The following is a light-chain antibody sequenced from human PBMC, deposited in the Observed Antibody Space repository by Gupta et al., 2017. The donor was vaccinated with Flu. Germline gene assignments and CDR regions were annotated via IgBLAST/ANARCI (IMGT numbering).Light chain of an antibody. CDR1: ENIDSW. V-gene: IGKV1-5*03. CDR2: QAS. CDR3: QQDKSYPLT. J-gene: IGKJ4*01. Sequence: PSTLSSSVGDRVTITCRASENIDSWLAWYQQKPGKAPNLLIYQASNLERGVPSRFSGSGSETEFTLTISSLQPDDFATYYCQQDKSYPLTFGGGTKVEIK.